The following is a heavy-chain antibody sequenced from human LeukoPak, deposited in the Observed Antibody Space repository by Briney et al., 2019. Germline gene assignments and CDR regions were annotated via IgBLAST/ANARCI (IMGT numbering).Heavy chain of an antibody. D-gene: IGHD6-19*01. V-gene: IGHV1-2*02. J-gene: IGHJ4*02. Sequence: ASVKVSCKASGYTFTGYYMHWVRQAPGQGLERMGWINPNSGGTNYAQKFQGRVTMTRDTSISTAYMELSRLRSDDTAVYYCAKRAGPVAGEYYFDYWGQGTLVTVSS. CDR3: AKRAGPVAGEYYFDY. CDR1: GYTFTGYY. CDR2: INPNSGGT.